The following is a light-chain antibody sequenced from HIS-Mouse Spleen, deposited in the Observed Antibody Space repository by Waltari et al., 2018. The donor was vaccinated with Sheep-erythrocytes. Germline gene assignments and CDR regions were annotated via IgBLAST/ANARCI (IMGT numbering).Light chain of an antibody. V-gene: IGLV2-23*01. CDR1: SSDVGSYNL. Sequence: QSALTQPASVSGSPGQSITISCTGTSSDVGSYNLVSWYPQHPGKAPKLMIYEGSKRPSGVSNRFSGSKPGNTASLTISGLQAEDEADYYCCSYAGSSTPWVFGGGTKLTVL. CDR3: CSYAGSSTPWV. CDR2: EGS. J-gene: IGLJ3*02.